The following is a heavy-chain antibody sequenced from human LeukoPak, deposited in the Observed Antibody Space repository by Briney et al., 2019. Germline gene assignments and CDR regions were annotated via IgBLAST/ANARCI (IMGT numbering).Heavy chain of an antibody. D-gene: IGHD3-16*01. CDR3: ARAGWGAFDY. V-gene: IGHV3-48*03. Sequence: GGSLRLSCAASGFTFSSYEMNWVRQAPGKGLEWVSYISSRGSTIYYADSVKGRFTISRDNAKNSLYLQMNSLRVEDTAVYYCARAGWGAFDYWGQGTLLTVSS. J-gene: IGHJ4*02. CDR1: GFTFSSYE. CDR2: ISSRGSTI.